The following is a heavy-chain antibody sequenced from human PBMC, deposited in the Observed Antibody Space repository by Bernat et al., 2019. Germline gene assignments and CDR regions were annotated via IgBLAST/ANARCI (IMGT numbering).Heavy chain of an antibody. Sequence: QVQLQQWGAGLLKLSETLSLTCAVYGGSFSGYYWSWIRQPPGKGLEWIGEINHSGSTNYNPSLKSRVTISVDTFKNQFSLKLSFVPAADTAVYYCPGGLDVWGQGTTVTVSS. J-gene: IGHJ6*02. CDR2: INHSGST. CDR3: PGGLDV. V-gene: IGHV4-34*01. CDR1: GGSFSGYY.